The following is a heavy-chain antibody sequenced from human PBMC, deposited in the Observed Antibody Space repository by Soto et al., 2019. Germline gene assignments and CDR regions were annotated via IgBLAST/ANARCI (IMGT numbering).Heavy chain of an antibody. Sequence: EVQLLESGGGLVQPGGSLRLSCAASGFTFSSYAMSWVRQAPGKGLEWVSAISGSGGSTYYADSVKGRFTISRDNSNNTLYLQTNSLRAEDTAVYYCAKAVTYGSGGPYYYYYGMDVWGQGTTVTVSS. CDR2: ISGSGGST. J-gene: IGHJ6*02. CDR3: AKAVTYGSGGPYYYYYGMDV. D-gene: IGHD3-10*01. V-gene: IGHV3-23*01. CDR1: GFTFSSYA.